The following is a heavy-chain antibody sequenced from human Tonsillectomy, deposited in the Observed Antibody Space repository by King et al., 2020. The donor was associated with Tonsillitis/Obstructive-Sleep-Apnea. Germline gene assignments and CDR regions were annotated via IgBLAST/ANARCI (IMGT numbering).Heavy chain of an antibody. D-gene: IGHD1-1*01. CDR1: GGSFSGYY. CDR2: INHSGSS. Sequence: LQQWGAGLLKPSETLSLTCAVYGGSFSGYYWSWIRQPPGKGLEWIGDINHSGSSNYNPSLKSLVTISVDTSKNQFSLKLSSVTAADTSVYYCAEQKAGTTYGYAFDIWGQGTMVTVSS. J-gene: IGHJ3*02. CDR3: AEQKAGTTYGYAFDI. V-gene: IGHV4-34*01.